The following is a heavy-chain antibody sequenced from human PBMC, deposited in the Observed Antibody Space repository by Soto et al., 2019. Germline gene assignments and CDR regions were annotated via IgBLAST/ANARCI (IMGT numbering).Heavy chain of an antibody. CDR1: GGSISSYY. D-gene: IGHD5-18*01. V-gene: IGHV4-59*01. CDR3: AREGGYSYGLIDY. Sequence: KTSETLSLTCTVSGGSISSYYWSWIRQPPGKGLEWIGHIYYSGSTNYNPSLKSRVTISVDTSKNQFSLKLTSVIAADTAVYYCAREGGYSYGLIDYWGQGTLVTVSS. CDR2: IYYSGST. J-gene: IGHJ4*02.